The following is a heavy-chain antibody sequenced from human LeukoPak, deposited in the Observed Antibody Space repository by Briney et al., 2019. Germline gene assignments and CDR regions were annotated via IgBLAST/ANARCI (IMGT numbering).Heavy chain of an antibody. CDR2: INPNSGGT. V-gene: IGHV1-2*02. Sequence: ASVKVSCKASGYTFTGYYMHWVRQAPGQRLEWMGWINPNSGGTNYAQKFQGRVNMTRDTSISTAYMELSRLRSDDTAVYYCACNDILTLGDYYYYYMDVWGKGTTVTVSS. CDR3: ACNDILTLGDYYYYYMDV. J-gene: IGHJ6*03. CDR1: GYTFTGYY. D-gene: IGHD3-9*01.